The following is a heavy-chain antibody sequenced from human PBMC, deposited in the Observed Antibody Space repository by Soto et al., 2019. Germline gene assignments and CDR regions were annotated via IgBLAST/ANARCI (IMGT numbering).Heavy chain of an antibody. CDR2: INPNSGGT. V-gene: IGHV1-2*02. CDR1: GYTFSDYY. CDR3: AREPATAKPEGVDF. D-gene: IGHD1-1*01. Sequence: QVQLVQSGAEVRKPGASVKVSCKASGYTFSDYYIHWVRQAPGQGLEWMGWINPNSGGTKYAPKFQGGVTMTRDTSITPAYMEFSRLRSGDTAVYYCAREPATAKPEGVDFWGQGTLVTVSS. J-gene: IGHJ4*02.